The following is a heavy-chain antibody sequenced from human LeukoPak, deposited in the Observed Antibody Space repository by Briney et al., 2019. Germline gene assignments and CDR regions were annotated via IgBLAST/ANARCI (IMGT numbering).Heavy chain of an antibody. CDR1: GFTFSSYA. Sequence: GGSLRLSCAASGFTFSSYAITWVRQAPGKGLEWVSSIRSTGDSTFYADSVKGRFTISRDNAKNSLYLQMNSLRAEDTAVYYCARALRLHAFDIWGQGTMVTVSS. CDR2: IRSTGDST. D-gene: IGHD3-16*01. CDR3: ARALRLHAFDI. V-gene: IGHV3-21*01. J-gene: IGHJ3*02.